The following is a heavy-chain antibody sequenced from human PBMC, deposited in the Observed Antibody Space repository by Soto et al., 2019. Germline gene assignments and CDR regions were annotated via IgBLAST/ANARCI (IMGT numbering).Heavy chain of an antibody. J-gene: IGHJ4*02. V-gene: IGHV3-23*01. Sequence: EVQLLESGGDLVQSGGSLRLSCVASGFPFDNYAMSWVRQAPGKGLEWVADVGGGGRDTHYADSVRGRFTISRDDSRNTLYLQMTSLRVEDTAIYFCAKDHVPVNGRFDPFDCWGQGTLVAVSS. D-gene: IGHD3-9*01. CDR1: GFPFDNYA. CDR2: VGGGGRDT. CDR3: AKDHVPVNGRFDPFDC.